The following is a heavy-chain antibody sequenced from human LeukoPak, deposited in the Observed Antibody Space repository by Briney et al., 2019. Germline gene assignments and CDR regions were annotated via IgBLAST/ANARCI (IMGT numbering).Heavy chain of an antibody. CDR2: ISGSGGST. Sequence: PGGSLRLSCAATGFTFSSYTMSWVRQAPGKGLEWVSAISGSGGSTYYADSVKGRFTVSRDNSKNTVFLQMDSLRAEDTAVYYCATRRSGNYFATFDSWGQGILVTVSS. J-gene: IGHJ4*02. D-gene: IGHD3-22*01. V-gene: IGHV3-23*01. CDR1: GFTFSSYT. CDR3: ATRRSGNYFATFDS.